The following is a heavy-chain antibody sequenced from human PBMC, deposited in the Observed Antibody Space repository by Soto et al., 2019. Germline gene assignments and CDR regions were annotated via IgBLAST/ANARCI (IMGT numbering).Heavy chain of an antibody. CDR3: ARDRGKVGVGAQYSDYYYYGMDV. CDR1: GFTFSSYS. CDR2: ISSSSSTI. D-gene: IGHD1-26*01. J-gene: IGHJ6*02. Sequence: GGSLRLSCAASGFTFSSYSMNWVRQAPGKGLEWVSYISSSSSTIYYADSVKGRFTISRDNAKNSLYLQMNSLRDEDTAVYYCARDRGKVGVGAQYSDYYYYGMDVWGQGTTVTVSS. V-gene: IGHV3-48*02.